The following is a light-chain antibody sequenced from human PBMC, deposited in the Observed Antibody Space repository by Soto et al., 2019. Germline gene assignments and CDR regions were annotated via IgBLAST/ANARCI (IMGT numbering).Light chain of an antibody. Sequence: QAVVTQPPSVSGAPGQRVTISCTGSSSNIGAGYDVQWYQQLPGTAPKLLIYANSNRPSGVPDRFSGSKSGTSASLAITGLQAEDEADYYCQSYDSSLSGSRVFGGGTKVTVL. V-gene: IGLV1-40*01. J-gene: IGLJ3*02. CDR3: QSYDSSLSGSRV. CDR1: SSNIGAGYD. CDR2: ANS.